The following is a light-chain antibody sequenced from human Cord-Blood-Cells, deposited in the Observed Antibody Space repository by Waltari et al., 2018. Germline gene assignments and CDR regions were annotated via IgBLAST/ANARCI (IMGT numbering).Light chain of an antibody. Sequence: DIQMTQSPSSLSASVGDRVTITCRASQSISSYLNWYQQKPGKAPKLLLYAASSLQSGVPSRFSGSGSGTDFTLTISSLQPEDFATYYCQQSYSTPWTLGQGTKVEIK. CDR3: QQSYSTPWT. V-gene: IGKV1-39*01. CDR2: AAS. CDR1: QSISSY. J-gene: IGKJ1*01.